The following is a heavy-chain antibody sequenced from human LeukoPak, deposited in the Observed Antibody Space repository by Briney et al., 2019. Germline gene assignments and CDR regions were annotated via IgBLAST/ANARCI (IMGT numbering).Heavy chain of an antibody. Sequence: GGSLRLSCAASGFTFSDYAMHWVRQAPGKGLEWVAVISYDGSNKYYADSVKGRFTISRDNSKNTLYLQMNSLRAEDTAVYYCASDYSTASYYFDYWGQGTLVTVSS. CDR3: ASDYSTASYYFDY. D-gene: IGHD4-11*01. CDR2: ISYDGSNK. J-gene: IGHJ4*02. CDR1: GFTFSDYA. V-gene: IGHV3-30-3*01.